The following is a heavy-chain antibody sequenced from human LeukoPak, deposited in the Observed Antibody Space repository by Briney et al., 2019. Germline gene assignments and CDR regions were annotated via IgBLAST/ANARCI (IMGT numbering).Heavy chain of an antibody. CDR1: GFTFSSYG. Sequence: GGSLRLSCAASGFTFSSYGMHWVRQAPGKGLEWVAFIRYDGSNKYYADSVKGRFTISRDNSKNTLYLQMNSLRAEDTAVYYCARGDYYDSSGYNYYYYYMDVWGKGTTVTVSS. D-gene: IGHD3-22*01. CDR2: IRYDGSNK. V-gene: IGHV3-30*02. J-gene: IGHJ6*03. CDR3: ARGDYYDSSGYNYYYYYMDV.